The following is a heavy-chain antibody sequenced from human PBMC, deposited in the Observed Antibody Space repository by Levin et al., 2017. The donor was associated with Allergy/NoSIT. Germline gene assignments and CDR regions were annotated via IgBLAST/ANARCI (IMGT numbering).Heavy chain of an antibody. CDR1: GFTFSSCW. Sequence: GGSLRLSCAASGFTFSSCWMHWVRQAPGKGLVWVSRINGDGSSIGTADSVKGRFTISRDNAKNMLYLQMNSLRVEDTAVYYCARDGYVDTAMTQRKPLDYWGQGTLVTVSS. CDR2: INGDGSSI. CDR3: ARDGYVDTAMTQRKPLDY. D-gene: IGHD5-18*01. J-gene: IGHJ4*02. V-gene: IGHV3-74*01.